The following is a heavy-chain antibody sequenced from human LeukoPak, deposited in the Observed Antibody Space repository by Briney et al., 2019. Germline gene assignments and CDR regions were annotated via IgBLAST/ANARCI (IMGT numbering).Heavy chain of an antibody. Sequence: HPSETLSLTCAVSGGSISSSNWWSWVRQPPGKGLEWIGEIYHSGSTNYNPSLKSRVTISVDKSKNQFSLKLSSVTAADTAVYYCARVVGENGDYFDYWGQGTLVTVSS. V-gene: IGHV4-4*02. D-gene: IGHD3-10*01. CDR1: GGSISSSNW. CDR3: ARVVGENGDYFDY. J-gene: IGHJ4*02. CDR2: IYHSGST.